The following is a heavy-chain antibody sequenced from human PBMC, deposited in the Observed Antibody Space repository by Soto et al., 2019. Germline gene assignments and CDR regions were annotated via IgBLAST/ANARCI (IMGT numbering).Heavy chain of an antibody. D-gene: IGHD1-7*01. CDR2: ITATGGNT. Sequence: GSLRLSCAASGFTFSTYSMTWVRQAPGKGLEWVAHITATGGNTYYADSVRGRFTISRDTSGNTLYLQMNSLRAEDTALYYCAKCMQAYWNYDAHHIWGQGTMVTVSS. CDR1: GFTFSTYS. CDR3: AKCMQAYWNYDAHHI. V-gene: IGHV3-23*01. J-gene: IGHJ3*02.